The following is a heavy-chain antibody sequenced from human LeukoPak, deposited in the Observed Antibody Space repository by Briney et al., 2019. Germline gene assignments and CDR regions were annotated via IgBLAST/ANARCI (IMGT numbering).Heavy chain of an antibody. CDR2: IWYDGSNK. V-gene: IGHV3-33*06. CDR1: GFTFSSYG. D-gene: IGHD2-15*01. CDR3: AKDFALLCSGGSCYSSYWDY. Sequence: PGGSLRLSCAASGFTFSSYGMHWVRQAPGKGLELVAVIWYDGSNKYYADSVKGRFTISRDNSKNTLYLQMNSLRAEDTAVYYCAKDFALLCSGGSCYSSYWDYWGQGTLVSVSS. J-gene: IGHJ4*02.